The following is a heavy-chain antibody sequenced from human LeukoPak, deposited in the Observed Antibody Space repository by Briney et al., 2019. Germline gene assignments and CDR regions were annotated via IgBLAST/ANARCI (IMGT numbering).Heavy chain of an antibody. D-gene: IGHD1-26*01. Sequence: GRSMRLSCAAAGFTFDDYAMHWVRQAPGNGLEWVSGISWNSGSIGYADSVKGRFTISRDNAKNSLYLQMNSLRAEDTALYYCAKSSSVVGATYDYWGQGTLVTVSS. V-gene: IGHV3-9*01. J-gene: IGHJ4*02. CDR2: ISWNSGSI. CDR3: AKSSSVVGATYDY. CDR1: GFTFDDYA.